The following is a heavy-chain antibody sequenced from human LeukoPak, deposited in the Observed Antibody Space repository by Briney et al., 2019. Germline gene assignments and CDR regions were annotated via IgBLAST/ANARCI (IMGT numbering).Heavy chain of an antibody. CDR3: ARAPKLPWFGES. Sequence: ASVKVSCKASGYTFTCYGISWVRQAPGQGLEWMGWISAYNGNTNYAQKLQGRATMTTDTSTSTAYMELRSLRSDDTAVYYCARAPKLPWFGESWGQGTLVTVSS. CDR2: ISAYNGNT. J-gene: IGHJ4*02. CDR1: GYTFTCYG. V-gene: IGHV1-18*01. D-gene: IGHD3-10*01.